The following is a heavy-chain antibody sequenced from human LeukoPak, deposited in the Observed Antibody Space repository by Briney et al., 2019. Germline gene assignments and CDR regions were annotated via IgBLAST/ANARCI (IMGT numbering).Heavy chain of an antibody. Sequence: ASVKVSCKASGGTFSSYAISWVRQAPGQGLEWVGGIIPIFGTANYAQKFQGRVTITTDESTSTAYMELSSLRSEDTAVYYCARARLANYYYYYMDVWGKGTTVTVSS. J-gene: IGHJ6*03. D-gene: IGHD6-25*01. CDR3: ARARLANYYYYYMDV. CDR1: GGTFSSYA. V-gene: IGHV1-69*05. CDR2: IIPIFGTA.